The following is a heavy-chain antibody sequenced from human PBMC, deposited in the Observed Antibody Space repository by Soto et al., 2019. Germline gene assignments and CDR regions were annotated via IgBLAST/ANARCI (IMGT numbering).Heavy chain of an antibody. J-gene: IGHJ3*02. V-gene: IGHV3-9*01. CDR1: GFTFDDYA. D-gene: IGHD3-3*01. CDR3: AKAIFGVVTDAFDI. CDR2: ISWNSGSI. Sequence: EVQLVESGGGLVQPGRSLRLSCAASGFTFDDYAMHWVRQAPGKGLEWVSGISWNSGSIGYADSVKGRFTISRDNAKNSLYLQMNSLRAEDTALYYCAKAIFGVVTDAFDIWGQGTMVTVSS.